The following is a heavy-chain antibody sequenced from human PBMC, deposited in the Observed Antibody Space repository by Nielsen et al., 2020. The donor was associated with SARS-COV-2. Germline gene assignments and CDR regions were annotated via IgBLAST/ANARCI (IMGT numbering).Heavy chain of an antibody. D-gene: IGHD5-18*01. CDR3: ARVRGYSYDFDY. Sequence: GESLKISCAASGFAFSTYNMNWVRQAPGKGLEWVAVIWYDGSNKYYADSVKGRFTISRDNSKNTLYLQMNSLRAEDTAVYYCARVRGYSYDFDYWGQGTLVTVSS. CDR1: GFAFSTYN. CDR2: IWYDGSNK. J-gene: IGHJ4*02. V-gene: IGHV3-33*08.